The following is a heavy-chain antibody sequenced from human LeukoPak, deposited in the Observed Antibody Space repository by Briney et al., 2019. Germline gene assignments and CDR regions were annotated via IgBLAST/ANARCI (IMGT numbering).Heavy chain of an antibody. J-gene: IGHJ4*02. D-gene: IGHD3-10*01. CDR1: GGSFSGYY. CDR3: ARVRDTMVRGVIAN. V-gene: IGHV4-34*01. Sequence: SETLSLTCAVYGGSFSGYYWSWIRQPPGKGLEWIGEVNHSGSTNYNPSLKSRVTISVDTSKNQFSLKLSSVTAADTAVYYRARVRDTMVRGVIANWGQGTLVTVSS. CDR2: VNHSGST.